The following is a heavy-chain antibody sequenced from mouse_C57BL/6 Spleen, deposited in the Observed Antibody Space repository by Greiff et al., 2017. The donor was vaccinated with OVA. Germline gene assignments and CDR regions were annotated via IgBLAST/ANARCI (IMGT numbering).Heavy chain of an antibody. CDR2: IDPNSGGT. J-gene: IGHJ4*01. CDR3: ARGGYSTLYYAMDY. CDR1: GYTFTSYW. V-gene: IGHV1-72*01. Sequence: QVKVQEEGGERGKKGGEGKRSCKASGYTFTSYWMHWVKQRPGRGLEWIGRIDPNSGGTKYNEKFKSKATLTVDKPYSTAYMQLSSLTSEDSAVYYGARGGYSTLYYAMDYWGQGTSVTVSS. D-gene: IGHD2-5*01.